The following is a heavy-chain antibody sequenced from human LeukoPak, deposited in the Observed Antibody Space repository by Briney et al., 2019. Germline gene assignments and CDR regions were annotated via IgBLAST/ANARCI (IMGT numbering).Heavy chain of an antibody. CDR1: GGSISSYY. Sequence: PSETLSLTCTVSGGSISSYYWSWIRQPPGKGLEWIGYIYYSGSTNYNPSLKSRVTISVDTSKNQFSLKLSSVTAADTAVYYCARDPVTTVTGNWFDPWGQGTLVTVSS. CDR2: IYYSGST. D-gene: IGHD4-17*01. J-gene: IGHJ5*02. V-gene: IGHV4-59*12. CDR3: ARDPVTTVTGNWFDP.